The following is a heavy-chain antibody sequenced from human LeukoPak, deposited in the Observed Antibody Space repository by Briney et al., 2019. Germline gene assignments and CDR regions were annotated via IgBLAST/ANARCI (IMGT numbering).Heavy chain of an antibody. Sequence: TGGPLRLYCAASGFTFSSYAMHWVRQAPVKGLEWVAVISYDGSNKYYADTVKGRFTISRDNSKNTLYLQMNSLRAEDTAVYYCARGPRIYYPFDYWGQGTLVTVSS. D-gene: IGHD3-22*01. V-gene: IGHV3-30-3*01. CDR1: GFTFSSYA. J-gene: IGHJ4*02. CDR2: ISYDGSNK. CDR3: ARGPRIYYPFDY.